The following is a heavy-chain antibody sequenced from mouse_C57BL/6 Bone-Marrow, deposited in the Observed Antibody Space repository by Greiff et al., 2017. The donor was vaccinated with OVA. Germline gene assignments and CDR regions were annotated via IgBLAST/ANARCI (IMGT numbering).Heavy chain of an antibody. Sequence: EVMLVESGGDLVKPGGSLKLSCAASGFTFSSYGMSWVRQTPDKRLEWVATISSGGSYTYYPDSVKGRFTISRDNAKNTLYLQMSSLKSEDTAMYYCARRGDYYDYAGFAYWGQGTLVTVSA. CDR3: ARRGDYYDYAGFAY. D-gene: IGHD2-4*01. J-gene: IGHJ3*01. CDR1: GFTFSSYG. CDR2: ISSGGSYT. V-gene: IGHV5-6*02.